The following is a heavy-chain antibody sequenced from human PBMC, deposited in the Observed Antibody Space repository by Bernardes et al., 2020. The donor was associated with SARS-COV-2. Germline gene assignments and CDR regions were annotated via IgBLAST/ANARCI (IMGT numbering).Heavy chain of an antibody. V-gene: IGHV1-24*01. CDR3: ATGPPYYGSGSYFGWFDP. Sequence: ASVKVSCKVSGYTLTELSMHWVRQAPGKGLEWMGGFDPEDGETIYAQKFQGRVTMTEDTSTDTAYMELSSLRSEDTAVYYCATGPPYYGSGSYFGWFDPGGQGTLVTVSS. CDR2: FDPEDGET. CDR1: GYTLTELS. D-gene: IGHD3-10*01. J-gene: IGHJ5*02.